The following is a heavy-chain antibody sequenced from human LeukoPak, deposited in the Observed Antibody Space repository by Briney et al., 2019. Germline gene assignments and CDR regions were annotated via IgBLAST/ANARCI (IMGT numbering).Heavy chain of an antibody. CDR3: ARDLGTMVRGVMIYYYYGMDV. D-gene: IGHD3-10*01. Sequence: EGSLRLSCAASGFTFSSYSMNWVRQAPGKGLEWVSSISSSSSYIYYADSVKGRFTISRDNAKNSLYLQMNSLRAEDTAVYYCARDLGTMVRGVMIYYYYGMDVWGQGTTVTVSS. J-gene: IGHJ6*02. V-gene: IGHV3-21*01. CDR2: ISSSSSYI. CDR1: GFTFSSYS.